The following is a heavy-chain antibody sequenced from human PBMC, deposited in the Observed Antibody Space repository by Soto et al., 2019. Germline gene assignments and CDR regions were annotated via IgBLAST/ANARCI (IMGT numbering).Heavy chain of an antibody. V-gene: IGHV4-61*01. CDR1: GGSVSSGSYY. Sequence: SETLSLTCSVSGGSVSSGSYYWSWIRQPPGKGLEWIGYIYYSGSTNYNPSLKSRVTISVDTSKNQFSLKLSSVTAADTAVYYCARGGQGSGSYYYYGTDVWGKGTTVTVSS. J-gene: IGHJ6*04. CDR3: ARGGQGSGSYYYYGTDV. D-gene: IGHD3-10*01. CDR2: IYYSGST.